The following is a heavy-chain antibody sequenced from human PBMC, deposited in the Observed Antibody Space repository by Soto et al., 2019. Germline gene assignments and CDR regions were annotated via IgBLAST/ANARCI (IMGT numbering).Heavy chain of an antibody. J-gene: IGHJ3*02. CDR3: ARDPAI. V-gene: IGHV4-59*12. CDR2: VYHSGST. Sequence: SETLSLTCTVSGGSISSYYWSWIRQPPGKGLEWIGYVYHSGSTYYNPSLKSRVTISVDRSKNQFSLKLSSVTAADTAVYYCARDPAIWGQGTMVTVSS. CDR1: GGSISSYY.